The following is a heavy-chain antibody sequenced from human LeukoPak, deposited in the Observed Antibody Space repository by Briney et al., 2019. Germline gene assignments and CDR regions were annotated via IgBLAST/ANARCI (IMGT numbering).Heavy chain of an antibody. CDR2: IKQDGREN. CDR1: GFIFSNYW. Sequence: GGSLRLSCAASGFIFSNYWMTWVRQAPGKGLEWVANIKQDGRENYYVDSVKARFTISRDNAKNSMYLQMNSLRAEDTAVYYCARHMKLELPASSGYCYGMDVWGQGTLVTVSS. J-gene: IGHJ6*02. D-gene: IGHD1-7*01. V-gene: IGHV3-7*01. CDR3: ARHMKLELPASSGYCYGMDV.